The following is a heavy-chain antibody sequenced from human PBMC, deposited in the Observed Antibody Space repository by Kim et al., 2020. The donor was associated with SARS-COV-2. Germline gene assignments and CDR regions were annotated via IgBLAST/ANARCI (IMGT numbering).Heavy chain of an antibody. V-gene: IGHV3-23*01. D-gene: IGHD3-10*01. J-gene: IGHJ6*02. CDR3: AKLSGSGFYYIMDV. Sequence: ADSVKGRFTISRDNSKNTLYLQMDSLRAEDTAVYFCAKLSGSGFYYIMDVWGQGTTVTVSS.